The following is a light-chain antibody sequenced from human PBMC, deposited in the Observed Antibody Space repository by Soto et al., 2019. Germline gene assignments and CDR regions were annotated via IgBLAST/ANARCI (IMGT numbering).Light chain of an antibody. J-gene: IGKJ1*01. Sequence: IVTTQSPATLSVSPVEGPTLSCRASQSVSSNSAWYQQKPGQAPRLLIYCAASRATGIPDRFSGSGSGTDFSLTITGLEPEDFAVYYCQQYGSSPPLNFGQGTKVDIK. CDR2: CAA. CDR3: QQYGSSPPLN. V-gene: IGKV3-20*01. CDR1: QSVSSN.